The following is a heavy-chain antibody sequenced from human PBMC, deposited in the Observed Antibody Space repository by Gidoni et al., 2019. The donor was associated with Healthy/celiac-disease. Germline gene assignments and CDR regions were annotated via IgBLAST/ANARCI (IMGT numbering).Heavy chain of an antibody. CDR3: AREPGDPIRTYYYYYMDV. Sequence: QVQLQQSGPGLVKPSQTLSLTCAISGDSVSSNSAAWNWIRQSPSRGLEWLGRTYYRSKWYNDYAVSVKSRITINPDTSKNQFSLQLNSVTPEDTAVYYCAREPGDPIRTYYYYYMDVWGKGTTVTVSS. CDR1: GDSVSSNSAA. CDR2: TYYRSKWYN. D-gene: IGHD4-17*01. J-gene: IGHJ6*03. V-gene: IGHV6-1*01.